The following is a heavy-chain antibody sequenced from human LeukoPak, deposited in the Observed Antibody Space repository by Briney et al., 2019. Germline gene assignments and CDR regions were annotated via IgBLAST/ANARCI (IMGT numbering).Heavy chain of an antibody. CDR2: IYYSGST. Sequence: SETLSLTCTVSGGSISSGDYYWSWIRQPPGKGLEWIGYIYYSGSTYYNPSLKSRVIVSVDTSKNQFSLKLSSVTAADTAVYYCASLVNMAGMIFFDIWGQGTMVTVSS. D-gene: IGHD6-19*01. J-gene: IGHJ3*02. V-gene: IGHV4-30-4*01. CDR1: GGSISSGDYY. CDR3: ASLVNMAGMIFFDI.